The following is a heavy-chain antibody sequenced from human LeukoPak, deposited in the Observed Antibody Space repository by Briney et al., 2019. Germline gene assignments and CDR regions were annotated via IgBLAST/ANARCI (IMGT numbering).Heavy chain of an antibody. CDR3: ARHMFVVGATRVRGSKYQAAHFDY. V-gene: IGHV1-18*04. D-gene: IGHD1-26*01. CDR2: ISAYNGNT. J-gene: IGHJ4*02. CDR1: GYTFTGYY. Sequence: ASVKVSCKASGYTFTGYYMHWVRQAPGQGLEWMGWISAYNGNTNYAQKLQGRVAMTTDTSTSTAYMELRSLRSDDTAVYYCARHMFVVGATRVRGSKYQAAHFDYWGQGTLVTVSS.